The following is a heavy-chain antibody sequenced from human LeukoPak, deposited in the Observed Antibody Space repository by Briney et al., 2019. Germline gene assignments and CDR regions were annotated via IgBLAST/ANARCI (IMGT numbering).Heavy chain of an antibody. J-gene: IGHJ4*02. Sequence: SETLSLTCTVSGGSISSYYWSWIRQPPGKGLEWIRYIYYSGRTNYNPSLKSRVTISVETSKNEFSLKLRSVTAADTAVYYCARVTGYRIEDYFDYWGQGTLVTVSS. V-gene: IGHV4-59*01. CDR2: IYYSGRT. CDR1: GGSISSYY. D-gene: IGHD6-13*01. CDR3: ARVTGYRIEDYFDY.